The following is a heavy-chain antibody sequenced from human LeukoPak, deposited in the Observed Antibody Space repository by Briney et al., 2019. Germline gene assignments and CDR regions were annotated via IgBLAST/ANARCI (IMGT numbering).Heavy chain of an antibody. V-gene: IGHV3-21*05. CDR1: GFTFSSHS. Sequence: PGGSLRLSCAASGFTFSSHSMNWVRQAPGKGLEWVSYISSSSSYIYYADSVKGRFTISRDNAKNSLYLQMNSLRAEDTAVYYCARDEDSSGYCDYWGQGTLVTVSS. CDR3: ARDEDSSGYCDY. D-gene: IGHD3-22*01. CDR2: ISSSSSYI. J-gene: IGHJ4*02.